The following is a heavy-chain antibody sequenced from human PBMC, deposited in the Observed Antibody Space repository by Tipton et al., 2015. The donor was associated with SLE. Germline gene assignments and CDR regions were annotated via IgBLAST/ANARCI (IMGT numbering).Heavy chain of an antibody. CDR3: ARISYGDQPGYFDL. Sequence: GSLRLSCAASGFTFSDNKMHWVRQAPGKGLVWVSRINRDGSGTDYADSVKGRFTISRDNTKNTVFLQMGSLRAEDMAVYYCARISYGDQPGYFDLWGRGTLVTVSS. CDR1: GFTFSDNK. CDR2: INRDGSGT. J-gene: IGHJ2*01. D-gene: IGHD4-17*01. V-gene: IGHV3-74*01.